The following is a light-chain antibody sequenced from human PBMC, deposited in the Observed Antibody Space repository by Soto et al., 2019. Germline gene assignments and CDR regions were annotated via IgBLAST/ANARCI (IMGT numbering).Light chain of an antibody. CDR1: QSVSTN. CDR2: CAS. Sequence: EIVMTQSPATLSLSPGERATLSCRASQSVSTNFSWYQQKPGQAPRLLLYCASTRATGIPARLIGSGSGTEFTLPIISMQSDDFAVYYCQHYNNWPPCTFGRGTKVEIK. V-gene: IGKV3-15*01. CDR3: QHYNNWPPCT. J-gene: IGKJ1*01.